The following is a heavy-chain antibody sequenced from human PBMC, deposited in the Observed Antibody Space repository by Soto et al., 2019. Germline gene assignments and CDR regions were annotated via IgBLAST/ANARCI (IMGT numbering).Heavy chain of an antibody. V-gene: IGHV3-23*01. CDR3: TRGTFTLDY. CDR2: IRDSCGTT. Sequence: EVQLLESGVGLVQPGGSLRLSCAASGFTFSSYALSWVRQAPGKGLEWVSSIRDSCGTTYYADSVKCRFTISRDNSKNTLSLQMNSLRAEDTAIYYCTRGTFTLDYWGQGTLVTVSS. CDR1: GFTFSSYA. J-gene: IGHJ4*02. D-gene: IGHD1-7*01.